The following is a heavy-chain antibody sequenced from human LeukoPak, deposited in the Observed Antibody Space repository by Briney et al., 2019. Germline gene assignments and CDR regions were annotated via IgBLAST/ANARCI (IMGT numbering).Heavy chain of an antibody. V-gene: IGHV5-51*01. J-gene: IGHJ3*02. Sequence: GEPLKISCKGSGYSLTSYWIAWARQMPGKGLEWRGIIYPGDSDTRYSPSFQGQVTISADKSISTAYLQWSSLKASDTAMYYCARSGTTGTPDAFDIWGQGTMVTVSS. D-gene: IGHD1-1*01. CDR3: ARSGTTGTPDAFDI. CDR2: IYPGDSDT. CDR1: GYSLTSYW.